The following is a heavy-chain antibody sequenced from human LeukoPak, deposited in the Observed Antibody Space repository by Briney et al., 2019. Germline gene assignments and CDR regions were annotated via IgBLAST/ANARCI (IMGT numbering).Heavy chain of an antibody. CDR3: ARDRDELGNDSSVYSLTNCSDP. CDR1: GFTFSSYG. V-gene: IGHV3-33*01. CDR2: IWYDGSNK. Sequence: PGRSLRLSCAASGFTFSSYGMHWVRQAPGKGLEWVAVIWYDGSNKYYADSVKGRFTISRDNSKNTLYLQMNSLRAEDTAVYYCARDRDELGNDSSVYSLTNCSDPWGQGTLFTVS. J-gene: IGHJ5*02. D-gene: IGHD3-22*01.